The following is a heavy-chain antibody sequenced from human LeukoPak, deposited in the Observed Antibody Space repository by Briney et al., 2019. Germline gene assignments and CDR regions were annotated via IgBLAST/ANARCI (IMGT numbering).Heavy chain of an antibody. Sequence: GGSLRLSCAASGFTFSTYAMSWVRQAPGKGLEWVSSISGGGGTTYYADSVKGRFTISRDNSKNTLYLQLNSLRAEDTAVYYCARTSPIVAYYWGQGTLVTVSS. V-gene: IGHV3-23*01. CDR2: ISGGGGTT. D-gene: IGHD5-12*01. J-gene: IGHJ4*02. CDR3: ARTSPIVAYY. CDR1: GFTFSTYA.